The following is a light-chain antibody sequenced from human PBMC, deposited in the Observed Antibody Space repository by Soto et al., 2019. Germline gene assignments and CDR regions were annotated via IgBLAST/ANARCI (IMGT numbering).Light chain of an antibody. V-gene: IGKV2-30*01. CDR3: QQDKHWPYT. CDR2: NVS. Sequence: DVLMTQSPLSLPVTLGQPASISCRSSQSLVYSDGNTYLNWFQQRPGQSPRRLIYNVSNRDSGVPDRFSGSGSGTDFTLKISRVEAEDVGVYYCQQDKHWPYTFGQGTKVEIK. J-gene: IGKJ2*01. CDR1: QSLVYSDGNTY.